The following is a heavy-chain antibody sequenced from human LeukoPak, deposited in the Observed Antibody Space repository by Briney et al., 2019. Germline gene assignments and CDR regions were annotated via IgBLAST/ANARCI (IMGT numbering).Heavy chain of an antibody. CDR2: IWYDGSNK. J-gene: IGHJ3*02. Sequence: GRSLRLSCAASGFTFSSYGMHWVRQAPGKGLEWVAVIWYDGSNKYYADSVKGRFTISRDNSKNTLYLQMNSLRAEDTAVYYCARXLTAMAXXXAFDIWGQGXMVTVS. CDR1: GFTFSSYG. CDR3: ARXLTAMAXXXAFDI. D-gene: IGHD5-18*01. V-gene: IGHV3-33*01.